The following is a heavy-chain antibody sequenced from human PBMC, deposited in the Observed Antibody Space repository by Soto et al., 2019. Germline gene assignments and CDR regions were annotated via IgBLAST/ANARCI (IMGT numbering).Heavy chain of an antibody. Sequence: ASVKVSCKASGYTFTSYAMHWVRQAPGQRLEWMGWINAGNGNTKYSQKFQGRVTITRDTSASTAYMELSSLRSEDTAVYYCARGSGAWNYDFWSGCYTWGQGTLVTVS. CDR1: GYTFTSYA. D-gene: IGHD3-3*01. CDR3: ARGSGAWNYDFWSGCYT. CDR2: INAGNGNT. V-gene: IGHV1-3*01. J-gene: IGHJ4*02.